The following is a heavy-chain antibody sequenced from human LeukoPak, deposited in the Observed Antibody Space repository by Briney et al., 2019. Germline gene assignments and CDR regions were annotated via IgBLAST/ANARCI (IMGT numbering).Heavy chain of an antibody. CDR3: ARGNTAMAPPYYYYYMDV. CDR2: TYYSGST. Sequence: SETLSLTCTVSGGSISSYYWSWIRQPPGKGLEWIGYTYYSGSTNYNPSLKSRVTISVDTSKNQFSLKLSSVTAADTAVYYCARGNTAMAPPYYYYYMDVWGKGTTVTVSS. D-gene: IGHD5-18*01. V-gene: IGHV4-59*01. J-gene: IGHJ6*03. CDR1: GGSISSYY.